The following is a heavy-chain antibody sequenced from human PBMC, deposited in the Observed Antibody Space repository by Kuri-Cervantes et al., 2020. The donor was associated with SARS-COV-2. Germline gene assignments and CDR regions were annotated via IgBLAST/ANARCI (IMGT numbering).Heavy chain of an antibody. D-gene: IGHD5-18*01. CDR1: GGSISSSTYF. J-gene: IGHJ6*03. V-gene: IGHV4-39*01. CDR2: ISYRANT. CDR3: ARIHGDYYYYMDV. Sequence: SETLSLTCTVSGGSISSSTYFWGWIRQPPGKGLEWIGTISYRANTYCNPSLRSRITMDVDTSKNQFSLNLNSVAAADTAVYYCARIHGDYYYYMDVWGKGTTVTVSS.